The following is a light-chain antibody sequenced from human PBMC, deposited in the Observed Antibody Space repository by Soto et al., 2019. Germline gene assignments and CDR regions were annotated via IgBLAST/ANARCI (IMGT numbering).Light chain of an antibody. V-gene: IGKV3-20*01. CDR2: GAH. Sequence: EIVFTQSPGTLSLSPGERATLSCRDSQSIRSHYLAWYQQKPGQAPRLLISGAHNRAPGIPDRFSGSESGTDFTLRISRLEPEDFAVYYCQQYGSSVTFGQGTKVEIK. CDR3: QQYGSSVT. CDR1: QSIRSHY. J-gene: IGKJ1*01.